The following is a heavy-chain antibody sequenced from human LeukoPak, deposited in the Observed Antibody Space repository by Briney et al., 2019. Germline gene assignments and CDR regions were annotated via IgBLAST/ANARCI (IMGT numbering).Heavy chain of an antibody. CDR1: GFSFSSLW. CDR2: INQDGGTT. Sequence: GGSLRLSCAASGFSFSSLWMSWVRQAPGRGPEWVANINQDGGTTYYVASVKGRFTISRDNAKNSLSLQMSSLRAEDTAVDYCTKDQRGPNQYPRDVWGKGTRSPSP. D-gene: IGHD2-2*01. J-gene: IGHJ6*03. CDR3: TKDQRGPNQYPRDV. V-gene: IGHV3-7*01.